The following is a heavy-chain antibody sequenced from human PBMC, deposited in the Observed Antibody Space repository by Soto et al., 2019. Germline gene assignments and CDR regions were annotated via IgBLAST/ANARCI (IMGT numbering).Heavy chain of an antibody. D-gene: IGHD6-6*01. Sequence: VQLVESGGGLVKPGGSLRLSCAASGFTFSSYAISWVRQAPGQGLEWMGGIIPIFGTANYAQKFQGRVTITADESTSTAYMELSSLRSEDTAVYYCARDSTGSSSEPNWFDPWGQGTLVTVSS. V-gene: IGHV1-69*01. CDR2: IIPIFGTA. J-gene: IGHJ5*02. CDR3: ARDSTGSSSEPNWFDP. CDR1: GFTFSSYA.